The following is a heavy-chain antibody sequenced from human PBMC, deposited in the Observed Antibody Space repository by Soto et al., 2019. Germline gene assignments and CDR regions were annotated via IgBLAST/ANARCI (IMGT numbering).Heavy chain of an antibody. CDR3: ATWLRQEHAYDV. D-gene: IGHD5-12*01. J-gene: IGHJ3*01. CDR1: GLTVSGKKY. V-gene: IGHV3-53*01. Sequence: DVQLVESGGGLIQPGGSLRLSCAAFGLTVSGKKYMAWVRQAPGKGLEWVSGLYDVDGTYYADSVKGRFTVSSDSSKTIVYLEMNNLRPYDSAIYYCATWLRQEHAYDVWGLGTTVTVSS. CDR2: LYDVDGT.